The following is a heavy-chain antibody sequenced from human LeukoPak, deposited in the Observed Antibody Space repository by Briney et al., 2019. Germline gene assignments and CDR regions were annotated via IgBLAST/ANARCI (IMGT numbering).Heavy chain of an antibody. Sequence: SQTLSLTCNVSGVSISSGSYYWSWIRQPAGKGLEWIGRIYISGSPKYNPSLRSRVTMSVDTSKNQFSLKLSSVTAADTAVYYCARLGYYFDYWGQGTLVTVSS. CDR3: ARLGYYFDY. J-gene: IGHJ4*02. CDR2: IYISGSP. CDR1: GVSISSGSYY. V-gene: IGHV4-61*02.